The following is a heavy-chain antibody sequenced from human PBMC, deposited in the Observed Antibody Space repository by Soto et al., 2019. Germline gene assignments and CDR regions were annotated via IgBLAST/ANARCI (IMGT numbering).Heavy chain of an antibody. Sequence: QVQLQESGPGLVKPSQTLSLTCTVSGGSISSGGYYWSWIRQHPGKGLEWIGYIYYSGSTYYNPSLKSGVTISVDTSKNQFSLKLSSVTAADTAVYYCARDRHYDFWSGYPYYYYYMDVWGKGTTVTVSS. V-gene: IGHV4-31*03. J-gene: IGHJ6*03. CDR2: IYYSGST. CDR1: GGSISSGGYY. CDR3: ARDRHYDFWSGYPYYYYYMDV. D-gene: IGHD3-3*01.